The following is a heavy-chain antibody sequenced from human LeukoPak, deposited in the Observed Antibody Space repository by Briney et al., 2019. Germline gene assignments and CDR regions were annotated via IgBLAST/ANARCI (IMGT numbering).Heavy chain of an antibody. J-gene: IGHJ5*02. V-gene: IGHV4-39*07. Sequence: PSETLSLTCTVSGGSISSSSYYWGWIRQPPGKGLKWIGSIYYSGSTYYNPSLKSRVTISVDTSKNQFSLKLSSVTAADTAVYYCARGALVAIRRGFKNWFDPWGQGTLVTVSS. CDR3: ARGALVAIRRGFKNWFDP. CDR1: GGSISSSSYY. CDR2: IYYSGST. D-gene: IGHD2-15*01.